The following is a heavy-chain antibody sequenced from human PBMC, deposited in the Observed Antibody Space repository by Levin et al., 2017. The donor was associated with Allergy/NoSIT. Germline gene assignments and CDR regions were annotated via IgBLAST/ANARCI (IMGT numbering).Heavy chain of an antibody. CDR1: GFSFTTYG. CDR2: ISGNAIGT. D-gene: IGHD2-15*01. J-gene: IGHJ4*02. V-gene: IGHV3-64D*06. CDR3: VKGVYCTGGSGSSWRYYFGY. Sequence: GESLKISCSASGFSFTTYGMNWVRQAPGKGLEYVSGISGNAIGTHYADSVQGRFTVPRDNSKNTLYLQMSSLRPEDTAIYYCVKGVYCTGGSGSSWRYYFGYWGQGTLVTVSS.